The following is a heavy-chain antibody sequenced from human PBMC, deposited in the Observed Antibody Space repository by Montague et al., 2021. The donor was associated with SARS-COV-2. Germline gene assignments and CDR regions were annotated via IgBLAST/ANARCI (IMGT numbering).Heavy chain of an antibody. J-gene: IGHJ6*02. CDR2: IWYDGSNQ. Sequence: SLRLSCAASGFTFSSYDMHWVRQAPGKGLEWVAVIWYDGSNQCYGDSVKGRFTISRDNSKNTLYLQMNSLRAEGTAVYYCAREYSAPRWFGEYNRYGMDVWGQGTTVTVSS. CDR1: GFTFSSYD. V-gene: IGHV3-33*08. CDR3: AREYSAPRWFGEYNRYGMDV. D-gene: IGHD3-10*01.